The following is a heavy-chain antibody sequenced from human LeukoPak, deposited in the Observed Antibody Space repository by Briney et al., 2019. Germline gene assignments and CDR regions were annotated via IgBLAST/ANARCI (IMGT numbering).Heavy chain of an antibody. Sequence: SQTLSLTCTVSGGSIGSGSYYWSWIRQPAGKGLEWIGRIYTKGSTDYNPSLKSRVTISIDTSKNQFSLKLSSVTAADTAVYYCARHPVGATLKIDYWGQGTLVTVSS. CDR1: GGSIGSGSYY. D-gene: IGHD1-26*01. J-gene: IGHJ4*02. CDR3: ARHPVGATLKIDY. CDR2: IYTKGST. V-gene: IGHV4-61*02.